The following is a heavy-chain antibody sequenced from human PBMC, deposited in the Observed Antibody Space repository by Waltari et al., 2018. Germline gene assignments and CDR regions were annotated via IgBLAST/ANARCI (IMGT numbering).Heavy chain of an antibody. CDR3: ARWRPPDYGLDN. CDR2: IHTKTGKS. J-gene: IGHJ4*02. CDR1: GYTVTDYS. D-gene: IGHD4-17*01. V-gene: IGHV7-4-1*02. Sequence: QVQLVQSGSELKKPGTSVKISCKASGYTVTDYSLNWVRQASGQGCERMARIHTKTGKSTYAPYFTGLVVVSLNTSVSTAYLEIISLKAEDTAVYYCARWRPPDYGLDNWGQGTLVTVSA.